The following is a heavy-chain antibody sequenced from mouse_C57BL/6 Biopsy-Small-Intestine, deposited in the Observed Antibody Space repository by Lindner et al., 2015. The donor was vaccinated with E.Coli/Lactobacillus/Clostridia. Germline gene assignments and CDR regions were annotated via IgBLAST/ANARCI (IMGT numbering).Heavy chain of an antibody. D-gene: IGHD1-1*01. J-gene: IGHJ4*01. V-gene: IGHV1-7*01. CDR2: INPSSGYT. CDR3: ARYYVSRYGTGAMDY. Sequence: VQLQESGAELAKPGAVSEAVLQGFWLHLTSYWMHWVKQRPGQGLEWIGYINPSSGYTKYNRKFKDKATLTADKSSSTAYMQLSSLTYEDSEVYYCARYYVSRYGTGAMDYWGQGTSVTVSS. CDR1: LHLTSYW.